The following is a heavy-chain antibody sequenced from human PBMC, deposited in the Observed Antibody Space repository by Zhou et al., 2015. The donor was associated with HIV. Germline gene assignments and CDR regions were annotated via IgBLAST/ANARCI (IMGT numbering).Heavy chain of an antibody. J-gene: IGHJ4*02. V-gene: IGHV3-30*03. Sequence: QEELVESGGGVVQPGRSLRLSCTASGITFSSYGMHWVRQAPGKGLEWVAVISYDGSNRYYGDSVKGRFTISRDNSKNTLYLQMNSLRAEDTAVYYCARDMHDSWGYYFDYWGQGTLVTVSS. D-gene: IGHD3-22*01. CDR1: GITFSSYG. CDR2: ISYDGSNR. CDR3: ARDMHDSWGYYFDY.